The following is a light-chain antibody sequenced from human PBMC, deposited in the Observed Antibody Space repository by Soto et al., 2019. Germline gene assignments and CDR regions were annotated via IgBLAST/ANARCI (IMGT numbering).Light chain of an antibody. Sequence: EIVLTQSPGTLSLSPGERATLSCRASQSVSSSYLAWYQQKPGQAPRLLIYGASSRATGIPDRFSGSGSGTDFTLTISRLEPEDFAVYYCQQSHNWYTFGQGTKVDIK. CDR2: GAS. V-gene: IGKV3-20*01. J-gene: IGKJ2*01. CDR3: QQSHNWYT. CDR1: QSVSSSY.